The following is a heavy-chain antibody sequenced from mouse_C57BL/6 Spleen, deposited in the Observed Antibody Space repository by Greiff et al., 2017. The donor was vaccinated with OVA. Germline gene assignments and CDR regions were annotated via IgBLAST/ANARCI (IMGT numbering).Heavy chain of an antibody. V-gene: IGHV1-59*01. CDR1: GYTFTSYW. Sequence: VQLQQPGAELVRPGTSVKLSCKASGYTFTSYWMHWVKQRPGQGLEWIGVIDPSDSYTNYNQKFKGKATLTVDTSSSTAYMQLSSLTSEDSAVYYCAREVVRRTGTGDYFDYWGQGTTLTVSS. CDR3: AREVVRRTGTGDYFDY. CDR2: IDPSDSYT. J-gene: IGHJ2*01. D-gene: IGHD4-1*01.